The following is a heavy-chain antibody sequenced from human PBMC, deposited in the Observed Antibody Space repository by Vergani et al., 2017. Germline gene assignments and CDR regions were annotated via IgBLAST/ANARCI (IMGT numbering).Heavy chain of an antibody. V-gene: IGHV3-7*03. CDR1: GFTFNNYW. CDR3: AELYGDDGYSPF. CDR2: INEDGSRQ. D-gene: IGHD5-18*01. Sequence: EVQLVESGGQLVQPGGSLRLSCAASGFTFNNYWMSWVRQAPGKGLEWVANINEDGSRQYYVDSVRGRFTISRDDSKNTLYLQMSSLRVEDTAIYYCAELYGDDGYSPFWGQGTLVTVSS. J-gene: IGHJ4*02.